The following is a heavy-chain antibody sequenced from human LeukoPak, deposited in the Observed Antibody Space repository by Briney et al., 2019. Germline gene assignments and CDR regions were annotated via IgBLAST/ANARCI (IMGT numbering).Heavy chain of an antibody. CDR2: IYISGST. D-gene: IGHD3-22*01. CDR3: ARQTNYDSPEYI. CDR1: GGSISSYY. V-gene: IGHV4-4*09. Sequence: PSETLSFTCTVSGGSISSYYWSWIRQPPGKGLEWIGYIYISGSTNYNPSLKSRVTISVDTSKNQFSLKLSSVTAADTAVYYCARQTNYDSPEYIWGQGTLVTVSS. J-gene: IGHJ4*02.